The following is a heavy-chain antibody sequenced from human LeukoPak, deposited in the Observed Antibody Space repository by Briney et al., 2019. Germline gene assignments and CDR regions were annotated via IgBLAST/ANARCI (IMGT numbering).Heavy chain of an antibody. J-gene: IGHJ4*02. CDR3: ARVVYDSSTYPKSYFDF. CDR2: ISYSGYT. CDR1: RGSIRSYY. Sequence: KPSETLSLTCTASRGSIRSYYWNWIRQAPGKGLEWIGFISYSGYTSYSPSLKSRVAISVDTSKSQFSLKLSSVTAADTAVYYCARVVYDSSTYPKSYFDFWGQGTLVTVSS. D-gene: IGHD3-22*01. V-gene: IGHV4-59*12.